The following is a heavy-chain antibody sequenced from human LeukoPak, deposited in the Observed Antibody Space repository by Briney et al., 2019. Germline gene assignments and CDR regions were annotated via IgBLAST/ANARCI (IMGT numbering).Heavy chain of an antibody. CDR3: AKSLAWTAAVPGDY. Sequence: PGGSLRLSCAASGFTFSSYAMSWVRQAPGKGLDWVSDISGSGGRTYYADSVKGRFTISRDNSKNNLYLQMNSLIAADTAVYYFAKSLAWTAAVPGDYWGQGTLVTVSS. J-gene: IGHJ4*02. D-gene: IGHD6-13*01. V-gene: IGHV3-23*01. CDR1: GFTFSSYA. CDR2: ISGSGGRT.